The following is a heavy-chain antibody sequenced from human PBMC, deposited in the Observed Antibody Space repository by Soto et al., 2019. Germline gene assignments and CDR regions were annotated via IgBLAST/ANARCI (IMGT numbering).Heavy chain of an antibody. CDR2: INAGNGNT. CDR3: ARDLGPRNNYDFWSGYYTSYYYGMDV. J-gene: IGHJ6*02. Sequence: ASVKVSCKASGYTFTSYAMHWVRQAPGQRLEWMGWINAGNGNTKYSQKFQGRVTITRDTSASTAYMELSSLRSEDTAVYYCARDLGPRNNYDFWSGYYTSYYYGMDVWGQGTTVTVSS. V-gene: IGHV1-3*01. CDR1: GYTFTSYA. D-gene: IGHD3-3*01.